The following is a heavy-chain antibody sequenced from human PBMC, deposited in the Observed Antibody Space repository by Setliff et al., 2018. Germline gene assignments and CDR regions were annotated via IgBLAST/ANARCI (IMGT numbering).Heavy chain of an antibody. CDR3: ATSPYSDTSTYSSNFFDY. Sequence: SVKVSCKASGGTFSSYIITWMRQAPGQGLEWMGRIIPIFATTDYAQKFQGRVTITTDDSTSTAYMALSSLRSEDTAVYYCATSPYSDTSTYSSNFFDYWGQGTLVTVSS. V-gene: IGHV1-69*05. D-gene: IGHD3-22*01. CDR1: GGTFSSYI. CDR2: IIPIFATT. J-gene: IGHJ4*02.